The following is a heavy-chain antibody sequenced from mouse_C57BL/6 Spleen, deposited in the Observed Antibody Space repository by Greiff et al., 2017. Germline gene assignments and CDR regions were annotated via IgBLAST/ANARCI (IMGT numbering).Heavy chain of an antibody. V-gene: IGHV1-61*01. CDR1: GYTFTSYW. Sequence: QVQLQQPGAELVRPGSSVKLSCKASGYTFTSYWMDWVKQRHGQGLEWIGNIYPSDSETHYNQKFKDKATLTVDKSSSTAYMQLSSLTSEDSAVYYCARDGNYENAMDYWGQGTSVTVSS. D-gene: IGHD2-1*01. CDR2: IYPSDSET. CDR3: ARDGNYENAMDY. J-gene: IGHJ4*01.